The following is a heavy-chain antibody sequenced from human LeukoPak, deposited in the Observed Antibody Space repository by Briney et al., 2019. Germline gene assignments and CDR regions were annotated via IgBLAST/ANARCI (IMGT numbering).Heavy chain of an antibody. CDR1: GYTFTGYY. J-gene: IGHJ4*02. Sequence: ASVKVSCKASGYTFTGYYMHWVRQAPGQGLKWMGWINPNSGGTNYAQKFQGRVTMTRDTSISTAYMELSRLRSDDTAVYYCARGRITYYYGSGSYAPLDYWGQGTLLTVSS. CDR3: ARGRITYYYGSGSYAPLDY. V-gene: IGHV1-2*02. CDR2: INPNSGGT. D-gene: IGHD3-10*01.